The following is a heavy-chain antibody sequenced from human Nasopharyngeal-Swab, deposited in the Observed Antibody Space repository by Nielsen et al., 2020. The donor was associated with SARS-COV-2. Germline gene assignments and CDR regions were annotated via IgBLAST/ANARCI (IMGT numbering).Heavy chain of an antibody. CDR2: IIPIIDVA. CDR3: ARGGWLRRSYYYSYYYMDV. CDR1: GGTFSSYA. Sequence: SVKASCKASGGTFSSYAISWVRQAPGQRLEWMGGIIPIIDVAKYGQKFQGRVAITADKSTSTAYMELRSLRSDDTGVYYCARGGWLRRSYYYSYYYMDVWGKGTTVTVSS. D-gene: IGHD5-12*01. V-gene: IGHV1-69*10. J-gene: IGHJ6*03.